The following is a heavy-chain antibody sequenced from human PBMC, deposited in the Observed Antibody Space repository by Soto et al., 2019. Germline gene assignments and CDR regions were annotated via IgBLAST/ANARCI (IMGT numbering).Heavy chain of an antibody. CDR2: IIPIFGTA. CDR3: AREVHGYCSIPSCPPVHAFDI. V-gene: IGHV1-69*13. J-gene: IGHJ3*02. CDR1: GGTFSSYA. D-gene: IGHD2-2*03. Sequence: GASVKVSCKASGGTFSSYAISWVRQAPGQGLEWMGGIIPIFGTANYAQKFQGRVTITADESTSTAYMELSSLRSEDTAVYYCAREVHGYCSIPSCPPVHAFDIWGQGTMVTVSS.